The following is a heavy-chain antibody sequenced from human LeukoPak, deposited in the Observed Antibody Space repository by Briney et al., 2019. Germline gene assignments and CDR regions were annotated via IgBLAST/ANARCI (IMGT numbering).Heavy chain of an antibody. Sequence: PGGSLRLSCAASGFTFSTYAMSWVRQAPGKGLEWVSAISDSGGSTYYADSVKGRFTISRDNSKNTLYLQMNSLRAEDTAVYYCAKGGKTIMCPTSCYDYWGQGTLVTVSS. CDR3: AKGGKTIMCPTSCYDY. J-gene: IGHJ4*02. V-gene: IGHV3-23*01. CDR2: ISDSGGST. CDR1: GFTFSTYA. D-gene: IGHD2-2*01.